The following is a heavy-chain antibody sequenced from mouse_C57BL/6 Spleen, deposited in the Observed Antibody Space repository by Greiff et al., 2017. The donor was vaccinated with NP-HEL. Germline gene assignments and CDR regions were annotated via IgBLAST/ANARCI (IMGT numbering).Heavy chain of an antibody. CDR1: GYTFTDYE. J-gene: IGHJ2*01. D-gene: IGHD4-1*01. CDR2: IDPETGGT. Sequence: VKLQESGAELVRPGASVTLSCKASGYTFTDYEMHWVKQTPVHGLEWIGAIDPETGGTAYNQKFKGKAILTADKSSSTAYMELRSLTSEDSAVYYCTRSGTGNYFDYWGQGTTLTVSS. V-gene: IGHV1-15*01. CDR3: TRSGTGNYFDY.